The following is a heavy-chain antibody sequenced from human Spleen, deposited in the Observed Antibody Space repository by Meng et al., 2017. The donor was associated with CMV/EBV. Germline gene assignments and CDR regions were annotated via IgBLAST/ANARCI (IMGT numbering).Heavy chain of an antibody. D-gene: IGHD4-11*01. J-gene: IGHJ4*02. V-gene: IGHV3-23*01. CDR1: GFTFSSYA. CDR3: AKDGDYFDSSSMDY. CDR2: ISGSGGST. Sequence: GESLKISCAASGFTFSSYAMSWVRQAPGKGLEWVSTISGSGGSTYYADSVKGRFTISRDNSKNTLYLQMNSLRAEDTAVYYCAKDGDYFDSSSMDYWGQGTLVTVSS.